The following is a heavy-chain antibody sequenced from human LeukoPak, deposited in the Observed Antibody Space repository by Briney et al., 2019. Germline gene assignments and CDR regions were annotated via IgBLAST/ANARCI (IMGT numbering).Heavy chain of an antibody. J-gene: IGHJ5*02. CDR2: IYYSGST. Sequence: SETLSLTCTVSGGSISSSSYYWVWVRQPPGKGLEWIGSIYYSGSTYYNPSLKNRVTISVDTSKNQFSLKLSSVTAADTAVYYCARDSARYFDWFGTFDPWGQGTLVTVSS. D-gene: IGHD3-9*01. CDR3: ARDSARYFDWFGTFDP. CDR1: GGSISSSSYY. V-gene: IGHV4-39*07.